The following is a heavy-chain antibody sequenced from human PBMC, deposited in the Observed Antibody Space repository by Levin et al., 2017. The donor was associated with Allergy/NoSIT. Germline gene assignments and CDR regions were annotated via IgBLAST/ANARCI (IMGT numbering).Heavy chain of an antibody. CDR3: ARDGGYGSGSYRFDP. J-gene: IGHJ5*02. D-gene: IGHD3-10*01. V-gene: IGHV4-61*08. CDR1: GGSVTSAGFF. CDR2: IYYRGST. Sequence: SCTVSGGSVTSAGFFWNWIRQPPGKGLEWIGYIYYRGSTNYNPSLKSRVTISVDTSKNQFSLKLSSVTPADTAVYYCARDGGYGSGSYRFDPWGQGTLVTVSS.